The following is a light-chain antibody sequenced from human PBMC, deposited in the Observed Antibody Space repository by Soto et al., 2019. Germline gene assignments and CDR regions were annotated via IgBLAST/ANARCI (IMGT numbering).Light chain of an antibody. CDR2: GAS. CDR3: QQSYNAPRT. CDR1: QSVGSD. Sequence: EIVMTQSPTTLSVSPGESVTLSCRASQSVGSDLAWYQQIPGQAPRLLIYGASTRATGIPARFSGSGSATEFTLTISSLQSEDFATYYCQQSYNAPRTFGGGTKVEIK. J-gene: IGKJ4*01. V-gene: IGKV3-15*01.